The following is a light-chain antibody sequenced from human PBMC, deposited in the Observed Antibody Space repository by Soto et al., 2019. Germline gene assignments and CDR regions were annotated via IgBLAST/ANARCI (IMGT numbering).Light chain of an antibody. CDR3: QQYYSTPYT. CDR2: WAS. V-gene: IGKV4-1*01. Sequence: DFVMTQTPDSLAVSLGERATINCKSSPSVLSSSSNKNYLAWYQQKPGQPPTLLIYWASTRDSGVPDRFSGSGSGTDFTLTISSLQAEDVAVYYCQQYYSTPYTFGQGTKLEIK. J-gene: IGKJ2*01. CDR1: PSVLSSSSNKNY.